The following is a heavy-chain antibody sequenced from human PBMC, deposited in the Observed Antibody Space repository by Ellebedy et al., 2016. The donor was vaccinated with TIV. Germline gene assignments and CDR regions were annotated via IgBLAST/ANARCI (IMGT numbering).Heavy chain of an antibody. CDR2: IDTGDSYT. Sequence: GESLKISCTASGYTFTNYWIVWVRQMPGKGLEWMGRIDTGDSYTNYSPSFQGHVTLSVDKSIKTAYLQWSTLKASDTAMYYCARQRIGSANPEDIVVVPGDYWGQGTLVTVSS. J-gene: IGHJ4*02. CDR1: GYTFTNYW. CDR3: ARQRIGSANPEDIVVVPGDY. V-gene: IGHV5-10-1*01. D-gene: IGHD2-15*01.